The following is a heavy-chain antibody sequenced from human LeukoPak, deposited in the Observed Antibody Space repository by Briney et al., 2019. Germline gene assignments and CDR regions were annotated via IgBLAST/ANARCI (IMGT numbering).Heavy chain of an antibody. D-gene: IGHD5-12*01. Sequence: GGSLRLSCEASGFTFSAYAMTWVRQAPGKGLEWVAVISSDGSNKYYADSVKGRFTISRDNSKNTLYLQMNSLRAEDTAVYYCAKDSGFNWFDPWGQGTLVTVSS. CDR1: GFTFSAYA. CDR3: AKDSGFNWFDP. J-gene: IGHJ5*02. CDR2: ISSDGSNK. V-gene: IGHV3-30*18.